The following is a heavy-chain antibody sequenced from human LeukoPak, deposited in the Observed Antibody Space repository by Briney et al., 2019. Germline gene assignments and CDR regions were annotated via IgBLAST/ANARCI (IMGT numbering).Heavy chain of an antibody. CDR1: GYTFTSYG. V-gene: IGHV1-18*01. J-gene: IGHJ4*02. CDR2: ISAYNGNT. D-gene: IGHD6-13*01. CDR3: AREKYSSSWYALDY. Sequence: ASVKVSCKASGYTFTSYGISWVRQAPGQGLEWMGWISAYNGNTNYAQKLQGRGTMTTDTSTSTAYMELRSLRSDDTAVYYCAREKYSSSWYALDYWGQGTLVTVSS.